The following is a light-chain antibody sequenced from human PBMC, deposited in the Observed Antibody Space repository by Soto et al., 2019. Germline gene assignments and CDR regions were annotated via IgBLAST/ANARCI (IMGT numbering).Light chain of an antibody. V-gene: IGLV1-40*01. J-gene: IGLJ1*01. CDR3: QSYDSRLSGYV. CDR1: SSNIGAGFD. Sequence: QLVLTQPPSVSGAPGQGVTISCTGSSSNIGAGFDVHWYQQLPRSAPTLLIYSSVNRPSGVPDRFSASKSGTSASLAITGLQAEDEADYYCQSYDSRLSGYVFGTGTKVTVL. CDR2: SSV.